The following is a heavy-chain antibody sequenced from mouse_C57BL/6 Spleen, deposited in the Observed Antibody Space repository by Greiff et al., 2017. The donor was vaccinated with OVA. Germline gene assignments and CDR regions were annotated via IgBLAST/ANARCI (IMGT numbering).Heavy chain of an antibody. J-gene: IGHJ3*01. CDR1: GFNIKDYY. Sequence: EVQLQQSGAELVRPGASVKLSCTASGFNIKDYYMHWVKQRPEQGMEWIGRIDPEDGATEYAPKFQGKATMTADTSSNTAYLQLSSLTSEDTAVYYCTAKGAWFAYWGQGTLVTVSA. V-gene: IGHV14-1*01. CDR2: IDPEDGAT. CDR3: TAKGAWFAY.